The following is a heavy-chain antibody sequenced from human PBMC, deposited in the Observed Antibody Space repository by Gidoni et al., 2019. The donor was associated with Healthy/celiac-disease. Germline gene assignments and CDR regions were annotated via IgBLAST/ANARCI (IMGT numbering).Heavy chain of an antibody. V-gene: IGHV3-9*01. CDR2: ISWNSGSI. J-gene: IGHJ6*02. D-gene: IGHD4-17*01. CDR3: AKDGSRYGDYNGMDV. CDR1: GFPFADYA. Sequence: EVQLVESGGGLVQPGRSLRLSCAASGFPFADYAMHWVRQAPGKGLEWVSGISWNSGSIGYADSGKGRFTISRDNAKNSLYLQMNSLRAEDTALYYCAKDGSRYGDYNGMDVWGQGTTVTVSS.